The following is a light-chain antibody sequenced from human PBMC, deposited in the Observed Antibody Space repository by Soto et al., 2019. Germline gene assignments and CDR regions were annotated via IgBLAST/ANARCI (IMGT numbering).Light chain of an antibody. V-gene: IGLV2-14*03. J-gene: IGLJ1*01. Sequence: QSVLTQPASVSGSPGQSITISCTGTSSDVGGYNFVSWYQHHPGKAPKLIIYDVTNRPSGISNRFSGSKSGNTASLTISGLQAEDEADYYCTSYTSSITYVFGTGTKLTGL. CDR1: SSDVGGYNF. CDR3: TSYTSSITYV. CDR2: DVT.